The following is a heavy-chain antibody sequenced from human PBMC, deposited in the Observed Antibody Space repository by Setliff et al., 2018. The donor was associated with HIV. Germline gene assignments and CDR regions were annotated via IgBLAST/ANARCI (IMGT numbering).Heavy chain of an antibody. CDR2: ISAYNGNT. D-gene: IGHD3-10*01. J-gene: IGHJ4*02. V-gene: IGHV1-18*01. Sequence: ASVKVSCKASGYTFTSYGISWVRQAPGQGLEWMGWISAYNGNTNYAQKLQGRVTITTDEPRSIVYMEVSSLRSEDTAVYYCARAPRLTMIRGVFDYWGQGTLVTVSS. CDR1: GYTFTSYG. CDR3: ARAPRLTMIRGVFDY.